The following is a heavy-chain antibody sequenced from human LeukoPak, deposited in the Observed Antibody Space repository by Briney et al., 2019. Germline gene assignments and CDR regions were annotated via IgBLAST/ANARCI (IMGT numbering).Heavy chain of an antibody. Sequence: PGGSLRLSCAASGFTFSTYAMAWARQAPGKGLEWVSNISPSGRSTYYTDSVKGRYTISRDNSKNTLYLQMNSLRVEDTAVYYCAKGHSSQTYFDYWGQGTLVTVSS. V-gene: IGHV3-23*01. CDR3: AKGHSSQTYFDY. CDR1: GFTFSTYA. CDR2: ISPSGRST. J-gene: IGHJ4*02. D-gene: IGHD6-6*01.